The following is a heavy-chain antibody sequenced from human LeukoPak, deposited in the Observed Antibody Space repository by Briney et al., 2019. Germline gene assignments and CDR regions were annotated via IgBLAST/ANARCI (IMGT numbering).Heavy chain of an antibody. Sequence: ASVKVSCXAAGHTFTSYDFGWVRQAPGQGLEWMAWISGYNGNTNYAQKFQGRITMTTGTSTSTVYMDLRSLRSDDTAIYYCAGICNSASCFNFFKYWGQGTLVTVSS. J-gene: IGHJ4*02. V-gene: IGHV1-18*01. CDR2: ISGYNGNT. CDR1: GHTFTSYD. D-gene: IGHD2-2*01. CDR3: AGICNSASCFNFFKY.